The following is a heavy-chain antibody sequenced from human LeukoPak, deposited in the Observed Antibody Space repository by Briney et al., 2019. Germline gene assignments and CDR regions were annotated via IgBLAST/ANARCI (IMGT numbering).Heavy chain of an antibody. V-gene: IGHV1-8*01. CDR3: ARVLSPGYSYGSDAFDI. CDR2: MNPNSGNT. Sequence: VSVKVSCKASGYTFTSYDINWVRQATGQGLEWMGWMNPNSGNTGYAQKFQGRVTMTRNTSISTAYMELSSLRSEDTAVYYCARVLSPGYSYGSDAFDIWGQGTMVTVSS. J-gene: IGHJ3*02. CDR1: GYTFTSYD. D-gene: IGHD5-18*01.